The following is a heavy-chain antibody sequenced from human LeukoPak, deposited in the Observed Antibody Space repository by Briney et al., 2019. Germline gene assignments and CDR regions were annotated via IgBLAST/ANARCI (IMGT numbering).Heavy chain of an antibody. CDR3: ARVGYCNSTGCYSFFDY. D-gene: IGHD2-2*01. Sequence: GGSLRLSCAASGFTFSSYWMHWVRQTPGKGLVWVSRINIDGRSTNYADSVKGRFTISRDNAKNTLYLQMNSLRAEDTAVYYCARVGYCNSTGCYSFFDYWGQGTLVTVSS. CDR1: GFTFSSYW. J-gene: IGHJ4*02. V-gene: IGHV3-74*01. CDR2: INIDGRST.